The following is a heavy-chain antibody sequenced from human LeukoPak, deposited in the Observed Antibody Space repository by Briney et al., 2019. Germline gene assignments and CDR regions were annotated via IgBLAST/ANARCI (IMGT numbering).Heavy chain of an antibody. D-gene: IGHD4-23*01. V-gene: IGHV4-61*01. CDR2: IYYSGST. CDR1: GGSVSSGSYY. J-gene: IGHJ6*02. CDR3: ARGVVTTLVPSYYYYYYGMDV. Sequence: PSETLSLTCTVSGGSVSSGSYYWSWIRQPPGKGLEWIGYIYYSGSTNYNPSLKSRVTISVDTSKNQFSLKLSSVTAADTAVYYCARGVVTTLVPSYYYYYYGMDVWGQGTTVTVSS.